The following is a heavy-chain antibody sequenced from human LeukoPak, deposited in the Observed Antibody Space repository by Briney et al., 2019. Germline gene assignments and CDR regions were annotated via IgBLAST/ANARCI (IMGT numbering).Heavy chain of an antibody. CDR1: GGSFSGYY. V-gene: IGHV4-34*01. CDR3: AAIVVVTANAFDI. D-gene: IGHD2-21*02. CDR2: INHSGST. J-gene: IGHJ3*02. Sequence: SETLSLTCAVYGGSFSGYYWSWIRQPPGKGLEWIGEINHSGSTNYNPSLKSRVTISVDTSENQFSLKLSSVTAADTAVYYCAAIVVVTANAFDIWGQGTMVTVSS.